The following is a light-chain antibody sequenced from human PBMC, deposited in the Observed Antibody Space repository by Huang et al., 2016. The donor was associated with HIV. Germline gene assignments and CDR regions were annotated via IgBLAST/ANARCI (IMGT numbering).Light chain of an antibody. CDR1: QSLLHTDGNTY. J-gene: IGKJ1*01. CDR2: KAS. V-gene: IGKV2-30*02. CDR3: MQGTHWPPT. Sequence: DVVMTQSPLSLPVSLGQPASISCSSSQSLLHTDGNTYLNWFHQRPGQSPRRVIYKASNRDSGVPERFSGSASGTDFILKISRVEAEDVGVYFCMQGTHWPPTFGQGTKVEIK.